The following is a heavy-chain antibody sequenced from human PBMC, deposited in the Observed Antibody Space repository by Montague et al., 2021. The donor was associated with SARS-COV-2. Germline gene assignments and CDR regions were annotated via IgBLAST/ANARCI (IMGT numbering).Heavy chain of an antibody. CDR3: ARTTTRMLYPENAFDI. CDR1: GDSVSSNTAT. D-gene: IGHD2-15*01. J-gene: IGHJ3*02. Sequence: CAISGDSVSSNTATWNWIRQSPSRGLEWLGGTYYRSKWYHDYAISLKSRITINPDTSKNQFSLQLSSVAPEDTAVFYCARTTTRMLYPENAFDIWGRGTMVTVSS. V-gene: IGHV6-1*01. CDR2: TYYRSKWYH.